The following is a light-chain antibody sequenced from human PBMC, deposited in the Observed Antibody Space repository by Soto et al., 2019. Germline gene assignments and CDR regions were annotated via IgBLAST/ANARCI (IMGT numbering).Light chain of an antibody. J-gene: IGKJ1*01. CDR2: DAS. CDR1: QSISRW. Sequence: DIQMTQSTSTLSASVGDRVTITCRASQSISRWLAWYQQKPGKAPKLLIYDASSLESWVPSRFSRSGSGTEFTLTLCSLQPDEFANYYCHQYNSYTTWMFGQGTKVEIK. CDR3: HQYNSYTTWM. V-gene: IGKV1-5*01.